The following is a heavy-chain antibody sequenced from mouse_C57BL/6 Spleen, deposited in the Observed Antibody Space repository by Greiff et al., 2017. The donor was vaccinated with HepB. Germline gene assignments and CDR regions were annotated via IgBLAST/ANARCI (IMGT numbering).Heavy chain of an antibody. D-gene: IGHD2-1*01. Sequence: EVKLVESGGGLVQPGGSLKLSCAASGFTFSDYYMYWVRQTPEKRLEWVAYISNGGGSTYYPDTVKGRFTISRDNAKNTLYLQMSRLKSEDTAMYYCARRRVYYGNYGYAMDYWGQGTSVTVSS. CDR1: GFTFSDYY. J-gene: IGHJ4*01. CDR3: ARRRVYYGNYGYAMDY. CDR2: ISNGGGST. V-gene: IGHV5-12*01.